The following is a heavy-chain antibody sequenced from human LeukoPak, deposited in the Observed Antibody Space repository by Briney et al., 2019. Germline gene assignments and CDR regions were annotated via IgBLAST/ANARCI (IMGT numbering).Heavy chain of an antibody. J-gene: IGHJ4*02. CDR3: ARDRSDGYNKNDC. CDR2: IKQDGSEK. CDR1: GLTFNYW. V-gene: IGHV3-7*01. D-gene: IGHD5-24*01. Sequence: GGSLRLSCAASGLTFNYWMSWVRQAPGKGLEWVANIKQDGSEKDYVDSVKGRFTISRDNAKNSLYLQMNSLRVEDTAVYYCARDRSDGYNKNDCWGQGTLVTVSS.